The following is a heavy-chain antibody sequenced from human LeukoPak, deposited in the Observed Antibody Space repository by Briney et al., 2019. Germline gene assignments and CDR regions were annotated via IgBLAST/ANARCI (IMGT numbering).Heavy chain of an antibody. Sequence: LSQTLSLTCAISGDSVSSNSAAWNWIRQSPSRGLEWLGRTYYRSKWYNDYAVSVKSRITINPDTSKNQFSLQLNSVTPEDTAVYYCARGAYSSSWYGARHNWFDPWGQGTLVTVSS. CDR2: TYYRSKWYN. CDR3: ARGAYSSSWYGARHNWFDP. D-gene: IGHD6-13*01. V-gene: IGHV6-1*01. J-gene: IGHJ5*02. CDR1: GDSVSSNSAA.